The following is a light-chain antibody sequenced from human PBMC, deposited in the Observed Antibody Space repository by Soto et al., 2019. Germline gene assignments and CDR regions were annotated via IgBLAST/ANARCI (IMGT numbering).Light chain of an antibody. Sequence: DIQMTQSPTSLSASVGDRVTITCRASQGIRNVVAWYQQKPGKAPKLLIYAASTLQSGVPSRFSGSGSGTDFTLTINSLQPEDVETYSCQKYSSVPVFGPGTKVEIK. CDR1: QGIRNV. J-gene: IGKJ3*01. V-gene: IGKV1-27*01. CDR3: QKYSSVPV. CDR2: AAS.